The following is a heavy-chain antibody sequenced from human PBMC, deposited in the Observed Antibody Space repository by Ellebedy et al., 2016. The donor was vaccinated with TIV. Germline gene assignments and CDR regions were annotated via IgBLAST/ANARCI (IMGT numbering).Heavy chain of an antibody. Sequence: SVKVSXXASGGTFSSYAISWVRQAPGQGLEWMGGIISIFGTANYAQKFQGRVTITADESTSTAYMELRSLRSDDTAVYYCARRAEELSLDFDYWGQGTLVTVSS. CDR2: IISIFGTA. CDR1: GGTFSSYA. J-gene: IGHJ4*02. V-gene: IGHV1-69*13. D-gene: IGHD1-26*01. CDR3: ARRAEELSLDFDY.